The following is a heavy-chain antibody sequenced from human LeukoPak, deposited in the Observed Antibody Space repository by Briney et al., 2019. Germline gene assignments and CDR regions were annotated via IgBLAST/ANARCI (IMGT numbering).Heavy chain of an antibody. CDR2: ISSSSSTI. CDR3: ARVGRVGYYYDSSGYHPLDY. J-gene: IGHJ4*02. Sequence: GGSLRLSCAASGFTFSSYSMNWVRQAPGKGLEWVSYISSSSSTIYYADSVKGRSTISRDNAKNSLYLQMNSLRAEDTAVYYCARVGRVGYYYDSSGYHPLDYWGQGTLVTVSS. D-gene: IGHD3-22*01. CDR1: GFTFSSYS. V-gene: IGHV3-48*01.